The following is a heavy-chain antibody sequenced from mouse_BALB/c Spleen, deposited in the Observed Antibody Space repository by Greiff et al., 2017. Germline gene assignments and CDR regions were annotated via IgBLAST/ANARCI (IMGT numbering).Heavy chain of an antibody. CDR2: IYPGSGST. CDR1: GYTFTSYW. Sequence: LQQPGSELVRPGASVKLSCKASGYTFTSYWMHWVKQRPGQGLEWIGNIYPGSGSTNYDEKFKSKATLTVDTSSSTAYMQLSSLTSEDSAVYYCTPRGDDWGQGTTLTVSS. V-gene: IGHV1S22*01. CDR3: TPRGDD. J-gene: IGHJ2*01.